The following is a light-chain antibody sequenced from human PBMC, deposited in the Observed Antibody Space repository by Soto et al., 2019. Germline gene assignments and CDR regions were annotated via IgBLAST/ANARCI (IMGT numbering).Light chain of an antibody. Sequence: EIVVTQSPATLSVSPWERATLSCRASQSVSSNLAWYQQKPGQAPRLLIYGASTRATGIPARFSGSGSGTEFTLTISSLQSEDFAVYFCQQYGSSPLTFGGGTKVDIK. J-gene: IGKJ4*01. CDR3: QQYGSSPLT. CDR2: GAS. CDR1: QSVSSN. V-gene: IGKV3-15*01.